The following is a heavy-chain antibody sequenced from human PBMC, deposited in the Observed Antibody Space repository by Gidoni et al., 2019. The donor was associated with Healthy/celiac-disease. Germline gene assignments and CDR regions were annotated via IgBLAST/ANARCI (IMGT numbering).Heavy chain of an antibody. J-gene: IGHJ5*02. V-gene: IGHV3-23*01. CDR3: AKGSSSWYLYNWFDP. CDR2: ISGSGGST. D-gene: IGHD6-13*01. Sequence: EVQLLESGGGWVQPGGSLRLTCAASGFTFGSYAMSWVRQAPGKGLEWVSAISGSGGSTYYADSVKGRFTISRDNSKNTLYLQMNSLRAEDTAVYYCAKGSSSWYLYNWFDPWGQGTLVTVSS. CDR1: GFTFGSYA.